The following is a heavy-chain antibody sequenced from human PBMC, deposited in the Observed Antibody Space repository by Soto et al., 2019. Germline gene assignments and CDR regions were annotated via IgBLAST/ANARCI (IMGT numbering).Heavy chain of an antibody. CDR2: LYYSGST. V-gene: IGHV4-31*03. CDR1: GGSISSGGYY. CDR3: ARGQYDFWSGYPPRPNWFDP. Sequence: QVQLQESGPGLVKPSQTLSLTCTVSGGSISSGGYYLSWIRQHPGKGLEWIGYLYYSGSTYYNPSLKSRVTISVDTSKNQFSLKLSSVTAADTAVYDCARGQYDFWSGYPPRPNWFDPWGQGTLVTVSS. D-gene: IGHD3-3*01. J-gene: IGHJ5*02.